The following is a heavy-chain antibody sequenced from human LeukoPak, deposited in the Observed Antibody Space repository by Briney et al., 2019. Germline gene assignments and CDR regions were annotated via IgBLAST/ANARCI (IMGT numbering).Heavy chain of an antibody. D-gene: IGHD1-7*01. Sequence: SVKVSCKASGGTFSSYAISWVRQAPGQGLEWMGGIIPIFGTANYAQKFQGRVTITADESTSTAYMELSSLRSEDTAVYYCAKETRYNWNYGDYWGQGTLVTVSS. V-gene: IGHV1-69*13. J-gene: IGHJ4*02. CDR1: GGTFSSYA. CDR3: AKETRYNWNYGDY. CDR2: IIPIFGTA.